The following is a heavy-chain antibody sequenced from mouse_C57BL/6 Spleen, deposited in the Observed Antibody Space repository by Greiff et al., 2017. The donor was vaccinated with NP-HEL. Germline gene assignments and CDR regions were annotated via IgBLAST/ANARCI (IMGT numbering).Heavy chain of an antibody. CDR1: GYAFSSSW. CDR3: ATITTRAMDY. D-gene: IGHD1-1*01. V-gene: IGHV1-82*01. CDR2: IYPGDGDT. J-gene: IGHJ4*01. Sequence: QVQLQQPGPELVKPGASVKISCKASGYAFSSSWMNWVKQRPGKGLEWIGRIYPGDGDTNYNGKFKGKATLTADKSSSTAYMQLSSLTSEDSAVYFCATITTRAMDYWGQGTSVTVSS.